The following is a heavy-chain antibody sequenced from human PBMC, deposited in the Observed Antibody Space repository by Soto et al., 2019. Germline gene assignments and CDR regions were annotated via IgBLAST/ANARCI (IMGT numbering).Heavy chain of an antibody. CDR2: ISYDGSNK. CDR3: ARGYSQRKRDAFDI. J-gene: IGHJ3*02. D-gene: IGHD5-18*01. V-gene: IGHV3-30*03. CDR1: GFTFSSYG. Sequence: GGSLRLSCAASGFTFSSYGMHWVRQAPGKGLEWVAVISYDGSNKYYADSVKGRFTISRDNSKNTLYLQMNSLRAEDTAVYYCARGYSQRKRDAFDIWGQGTMVTVSS.